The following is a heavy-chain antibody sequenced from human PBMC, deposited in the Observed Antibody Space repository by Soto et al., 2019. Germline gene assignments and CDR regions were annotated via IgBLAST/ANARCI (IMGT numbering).Heavy chain of an antibody. CDR2: ISSSSSYI. CDR1: GFTFSSYS. CDR3: ARDRIVATITVDY. D-gene: IGHD5-12*01. J-gene: IGHJ4*02. V-gene: IGHV3-21*01. Sequence: EVQLVESGGGLVKPGGSLRLSCAASGFTFSSYSMNWVRQAPGKGLEWVSSISSSSSYIYYADSVKGRFTISRDNAKNSLYLQMNSLRAEETAVYYCARDRIVATITVDYWGQGTLVTVSS.